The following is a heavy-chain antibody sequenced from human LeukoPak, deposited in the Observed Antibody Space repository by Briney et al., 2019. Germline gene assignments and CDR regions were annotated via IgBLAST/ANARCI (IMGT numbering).Heavy chain of an antibody. CDR1: GFTFSSYS. CDR2: ISSSSSYI. V-gene: IGHV3-21*01. Sequence: GGSLRLSRAASGFTFSSYSMNWVRQAPGKGLEWVSSISSSSSYIYYADSVKGRFTISRDNAKNSLYLQMNSLRPEDTAVYYCAQGYRDFDYWGQGTLVTVSS. D-gene: IGHD3-16*02. CDR3: AQGYRDFDY. J-gene: IGHJ4*02.